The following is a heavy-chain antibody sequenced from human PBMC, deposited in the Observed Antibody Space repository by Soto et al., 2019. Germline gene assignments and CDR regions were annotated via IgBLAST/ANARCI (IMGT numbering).Heavy chain of an antibody. Sequence: GGSLRLSCVASGFTFSSYAMHWVRQAPGKGLEWVAVISHDGSNKYYADSVKGRFTISRDNSKNTLYLQMNSLRAEDTAVYYCAKNLVQYVYLDVWGKGTTVTVSS. V-gene: IGHV3-30-3*02. CDR1: GFTFSSYA. D-gene: IGHD3-16*01. CDR2: ISHDGSNK. J-gene: IGHJ6*03. CDR3: AKNLVQYVYLDV.